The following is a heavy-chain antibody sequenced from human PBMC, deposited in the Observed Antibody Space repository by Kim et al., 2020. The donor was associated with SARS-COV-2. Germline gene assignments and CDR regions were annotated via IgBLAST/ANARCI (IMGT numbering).Heavy chain of an antibody. J-gene: IGHJ4*02. V-gene: IGHV4-34*01. CDR3: ARVEPSGSSKDY. D-gene: IGHD6-19*01. Sequence: SETLSLTCAVYGGSFSGYYWSWIRQPPGKGLEWIGEINHSGSTNYNPSLKSRVTISVDTSKNQFSLKLSSVTAADTAVYYCARVEPSGSSKDYWGQGTLVTVSS. CDR2: INHSGST. CDR1: GGSFSGYY.